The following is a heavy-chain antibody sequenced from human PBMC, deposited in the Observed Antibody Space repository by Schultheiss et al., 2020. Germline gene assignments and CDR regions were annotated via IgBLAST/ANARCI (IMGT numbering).Heavy chain of an antibody. Sequence: GGSLRLSCAASGFTFSSYWMHWVRQAPGKGLEWVGRIKSKTDGGTTDYAAPVKGRFTISRDDSKNTLYLQMNSLKTEDTAVYYCTSTMVRGVMGSWGQGTLVTVSS. J-gene: IGHJ4*02. CDR2: IKSKTDGGTT. D-gene: IGHD3-10*01. CDR3: TSTMVRGVMGS. V-gene: IGHV3-15*07. CDR1: GFTFSSYW.